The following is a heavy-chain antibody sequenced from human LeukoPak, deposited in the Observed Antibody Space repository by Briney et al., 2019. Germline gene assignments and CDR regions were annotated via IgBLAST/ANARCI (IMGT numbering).Heavy chain of an antibody. CDR2: IRFDGINK. Sequence: PGGSLRLSCAASAFTFSSYGMHWVRQTPGKGLEWVAFIRFDGINKYCADSVKGRFTISRDNSKNTLYLEMNSLIPEDTALYYCAKPQEADLWVPDYWGQGTLVTVSS. J-gene: IGHJ4*02. CDR3: AKPQEADLWVPDY. V-gene: IGHV3-30*02. CDR1: AFTFSSYG. D-gene: IGHD3-3*01.